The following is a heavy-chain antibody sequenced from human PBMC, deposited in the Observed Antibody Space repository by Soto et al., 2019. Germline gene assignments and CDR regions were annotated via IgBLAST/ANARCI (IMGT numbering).Heavy chain of an antibody. D-gene: IGHD5-12*01. CDR3: ARDSVEMATISAAFDI. CDR1: GYTFTSYG. Sequence: ASVKVSCKASGYTFTSYGISWVRQAPGQGLEWMGRIIAYHGIANYAQKFQGRVTITADKSTSTAYMELSSLRSEDTAVYYCARDSVEMATISAAFDIWGQGTMVTVSS. CDR2: IIAYHGIA. V-gene: IGHV1-69*04. J-gene: IGHJ3*02.